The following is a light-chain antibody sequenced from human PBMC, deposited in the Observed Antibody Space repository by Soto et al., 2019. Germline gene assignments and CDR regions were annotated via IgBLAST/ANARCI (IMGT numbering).Light chain of an antibody. CDR2: DAV. CDR1: QSISTY. CDR3: QQRINWPLT. V-gene: IGKV3-11*01. J-gene: IGKJ4*01. Sequence: ETVLTQSPDTLSLSPGERATLSCRASQSISTYLAWYQQKPGQAPRLLIYDAVNRATGIPARFSGSGSGTDFTLIIDSLAPEDFAVYYCQQRINWPLTFGGGTKVDIK.